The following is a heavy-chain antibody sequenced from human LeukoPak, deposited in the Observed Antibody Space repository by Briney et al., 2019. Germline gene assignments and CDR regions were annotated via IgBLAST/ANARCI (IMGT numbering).Heavy chain of an antibody. Sequence: PGRSLRLSCTASGFTFGDYAMSWVRQAPGKGLEWVGFIRNKVDGGTREYAASVRGRFTISRDDSKSIVYLQMTSLKTEDTAIYYCARLDYYCSSNRCDYNWFDPWGQGTLVTVSS. CDR2: IRNKVDGGTR. V-gene: IGHV3-49*04. CDR1: GFTFGDYA. CDR3: ARLDYYCSSNRCDYNWFDP. D-gene: IGHD2-2*01. J-gene: IGHJ5*02.